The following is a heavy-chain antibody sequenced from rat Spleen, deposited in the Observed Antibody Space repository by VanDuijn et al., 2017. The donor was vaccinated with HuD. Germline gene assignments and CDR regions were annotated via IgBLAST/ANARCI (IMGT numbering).Heavy chain of an antibody. J-gene: IGHJ3*01. CDR3: TTDAWGAY. V-gene: IGHV5-20*01. CDR1: GFTLSDHY. Sequence: EVQLVESDGGLVQPGRSLKLSCAASGFTLSDHYMAWVRQAPTKGLEWVSSITNSGGSTYYRDSVKGRFTISRDNAKSTLYLQMDSLRSEDTATYYCTTDAWGAYWGQGTLVTVSS. CDR2: ITNSGGST. D-gene: IGHD4-6*01.